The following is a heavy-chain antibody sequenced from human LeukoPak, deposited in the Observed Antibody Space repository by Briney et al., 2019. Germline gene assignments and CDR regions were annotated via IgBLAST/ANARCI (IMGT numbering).Heavy chain of an antibody. CDR2: ISTGSTTI. V-gene: IGHV3-48*01. J-gene: IGHJ4*02. CDR3: AKDHREDLGLKRYCSGGSCPGVFDY. D-gene: IGHD2-15*01. Sequence: PGGSLRLSCAASGFTFSSYGMNWVRQAPGKGLEWVSYISTGSTTIYYADSVKGRFTISRDNSKNTLYLQMNSLRAEDTAVYYCAKDHREDLGLKRYCSGGSCPGVFDYWGQGTLVTVSS. CDR1: GFTFSSYG.